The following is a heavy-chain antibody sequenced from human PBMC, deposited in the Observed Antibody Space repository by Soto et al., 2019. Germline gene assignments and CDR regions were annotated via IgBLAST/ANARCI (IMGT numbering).Heavy chain of an antibody. CDR1: GYSFTSYW. CDR2: IYPGDSDT. J-gene: IGHJ4*02. D-gene: IGHD6-19*01. V-gene: IGHV5-51*01. CDR3: ARRTYRSGWRNYFHY. Sequence: PGESLKISCQGSGYSFTSYWIVWVRQMPGKGLEWMGIIYPGDSDTRYSPSFQGQVTISADKSVSTAYLQWTSLKASDTAMYYCARRTYRSGWRNYFHYWGQRTLVTVSS.